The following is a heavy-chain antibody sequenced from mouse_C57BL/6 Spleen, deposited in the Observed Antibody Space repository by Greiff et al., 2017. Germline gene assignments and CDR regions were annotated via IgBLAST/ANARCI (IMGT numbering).Heavy chain of an antibody. CDR2: IWSGGST. CDR1: GFSLTSYG. D-gene: IGHD2-3*01. J-gene: IGHJ4*01. V-gene: IGHV2-2*01. CDR3: ARNWGGYYRYAMDY. Sequence: QVQLKESGPGLVQPSQSLSITCTVSGFSLTSYGVHWVRQSPGKGLEWLGVIWSGGSTDYNAAFISRLSISKDNSKSQVFFKMNSLQADDTAIYYCARNWGGYYRYAMDYWGQGTSVTVSS.